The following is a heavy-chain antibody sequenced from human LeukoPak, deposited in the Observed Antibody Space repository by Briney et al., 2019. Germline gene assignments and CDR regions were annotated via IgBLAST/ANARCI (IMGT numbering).Heavy chain of an antibody. CDR1: GGSISSYY. D-gene: IGHD1-26*01. Sequence: SETLSLTCTVSGGSISSYYWSWIRQPPGKGLEWIGYIYYSGSTNYNPSLKSRVTISVDTSKNQFSLKLSSVTAADTAEYYCARALLGATSFFDYWGQGTLVTVSS. CDR3: ARALLGATSFFDY. V-gene: IGHV4-59*01. J-gene: IGHJ4*02. CDR2: IYYSGST.